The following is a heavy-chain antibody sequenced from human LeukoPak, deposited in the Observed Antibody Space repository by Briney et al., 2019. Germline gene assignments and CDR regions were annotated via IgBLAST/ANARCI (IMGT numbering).Heavy chain of an antibody. V-gene: IGHV4-31*03. CDR2: IYYSGST. D-gene: IGHD3-10*01. J-gene: IGHJ6*04. Sequence: SQTLSLTCTVSGGSISSGGYYWSWIRQHPGKGLEWIGYIYYSGSTYYNPSLKSRVTISVDTSKNQFSLELSSVTAADTAVYYCARDRVVRGTHPDVWGKGTTVTVSS. CDR1: GGSISSGGYY. CDR3: ARDRVVRGTHPDV.